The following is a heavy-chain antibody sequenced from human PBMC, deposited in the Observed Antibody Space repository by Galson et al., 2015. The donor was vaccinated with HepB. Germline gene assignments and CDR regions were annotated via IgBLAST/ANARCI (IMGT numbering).Heavy chain of an antibody. Sequence: SLRLSCAASGFTFNTYTMNWVRQAPGKGLEWVSAIIADGGRTYYADSVKGRFTISRDNSRNTLFLQMNSLRGEDTAVYYCANEGAASGAGYFDSWGQGTLVTVSS. J-gene: IGHJ4*02. CDR2: IIADGGRT. V-gene: IGHV3-23*01. CDR3: ANEGAASGAGYFDS. CDR1: GFTFNTYT. D-gene: IGHD5-12*01.